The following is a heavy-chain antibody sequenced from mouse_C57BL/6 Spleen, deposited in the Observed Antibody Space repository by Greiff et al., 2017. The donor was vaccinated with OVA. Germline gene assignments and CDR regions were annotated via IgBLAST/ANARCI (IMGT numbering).Heavy chain of an antibody. Sequence: VQLQQPGAELVKPGASVKMSCKASGYTFTSYWITWVKQRPGQGLEWIGDIYPGSGSTNYNEKFKSKATLTVDTSSSTAYMQLSSLTSEDSAVYYCARSGDYPYYFDYWGQGTTLTVSS. J-gene: IGHJ2*01. CDR3: ARSGDYPYYFDY. CDR1: GYTFTSYW. D-gene: IGHD2-4*01. V-gene: IGHV1-55*01. CDR2: IYPGSGST.